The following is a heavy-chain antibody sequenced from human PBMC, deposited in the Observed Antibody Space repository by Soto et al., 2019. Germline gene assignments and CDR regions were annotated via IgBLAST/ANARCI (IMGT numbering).Heavy chain of an antibody. D-gene: IGHD2-15*01. CDR3: GRCDSGGYYNYYAMDV. Sequence: GGALRLSCAASGFTFSTYSLTWVRQAPGKGLEWVSYISGRSSAIYYADSVKGRFTISRDNAKNSLYLQMNSLRDEDTAVYYCGRCDSGGYYNYYAMDVWGQGTTVTVYS. CDR1: GFTFSTYS. CDR2: ISGRSSAI. V-gene: IGHV3-48*02. J-gene: IGHJ6*02.